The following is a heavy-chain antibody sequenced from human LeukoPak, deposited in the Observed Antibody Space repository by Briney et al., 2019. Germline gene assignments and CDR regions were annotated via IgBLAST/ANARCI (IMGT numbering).Heavy chain of an antibody. D-gene: IGHD1-1*01. Sequence: GGSLRLSCAVSGFAFGSEAMSWVRQSPARGLEWVASISPGGGTTYYADYVKGRFTISRDNSNNTLYVHMISLRAEDTVVYYCAKVRSGSANWALRIFDNWGQGTLVTVSS. CDR1: GFAFGSEA. CDR3: AKVRSGSANWALRIFDN. V-gene: IGHV3-23*01. J-gene: IGHJ4*02. CDR2: ISPGGGTT.